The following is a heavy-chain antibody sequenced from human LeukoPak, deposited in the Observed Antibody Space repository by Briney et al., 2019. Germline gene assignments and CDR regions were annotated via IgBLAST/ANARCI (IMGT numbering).Heavy chain of an antibody. CDR1: GFTFSSYA. V-gene: IGHV3-23*01. CDR3: AKGPKLGDGFHCDY. CDR2: ISGSADNT. J-gene: IGHJ4*02. D-gene: IGHD5-24*01. Sequence: GGSLRLSCAASGFTFSSYALSWVRQAPGKGLEWVSGISGSADNTYYADSVKGRFTISRDISKNTVYLQMNNLRVDDTAVYYCAKGPKLGDGFHCDYWGQGTLVTVSS.